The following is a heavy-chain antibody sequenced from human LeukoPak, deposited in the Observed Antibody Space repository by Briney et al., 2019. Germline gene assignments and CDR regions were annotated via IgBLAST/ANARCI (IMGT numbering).Heavy chain of an antibody. CDR3: ARAGGLDV. CDR2: INHNGNVN. V-gene: IGHV3-7*03. Sequence: GGSLRLSCAASGFTFSSYWMNWARQAPGKGLEWVASINHNGNVNYYVDSVKGRFTISRDNAKNSLYLQMSNLRAEDTAVYFCARAGGLDVWGQGATVTVSS. CDR1: GFTFSSYW. J-gene: IGHJ6*02.